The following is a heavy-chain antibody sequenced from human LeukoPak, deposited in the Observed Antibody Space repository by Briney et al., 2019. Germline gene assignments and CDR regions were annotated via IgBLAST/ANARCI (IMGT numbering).Heavy chain of an antibody. CDR1: GFTFSTYS. D-gene: IGHD3-10*01. V-gene: IGHV3-48*04. Sequence: GGSLRLSCAASGFTFSTYSMNWVRQAPGKGLEWVSYISSTSSTIYYADSVKGRFTISRDNARNSLYLQINSLRAEDTAMYYCARVAQADDFGLGSYFRFDYWGQGTQVTVSS. CDR3: ARVAQADDFGLGSYFRFDY. CDR2: ISSTSSTI. J-gene: IGHJ4*02.